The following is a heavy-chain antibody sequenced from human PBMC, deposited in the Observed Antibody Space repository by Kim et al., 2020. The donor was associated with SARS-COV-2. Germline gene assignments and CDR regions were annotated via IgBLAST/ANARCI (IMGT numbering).Heavy chain of an antibody. J-gene: IGHJ4*02. CDR3: ARGSPGF. CDR2: INHSGST. CDR1: GGSFSGYH. Sequence: SETLSLTCAVYGGSFSGYHWTWIRQPPGKGLEWIGQINHSGSTNYNPSLKSRVTISIDTSKNQFSLKLSSLTAADTAVYYCARGSPGFWGQGTLVTVSS. V-gene: IGHV4-34*01.